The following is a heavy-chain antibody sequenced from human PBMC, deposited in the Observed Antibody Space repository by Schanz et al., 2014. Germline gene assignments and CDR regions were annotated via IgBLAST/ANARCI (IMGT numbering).Heavy chain of an antibody. Sequence: VQVVESGGGLVQPGGSLRLSCAASGFTFSTYYMNWVRQAPGKGLEWLSSISHTGETQHSADSVQGRFTISRDNAKNSLYLQLSSLQGEDTAVYFCARVVFFCDSSSCMNFYYMDVWGKGTTVTVSS. CDR1: GFTFSTYY. CDR2: ISHTGETQ. V-gene: IGHV3-11*01. J-gene: IGHJ6*03. CDR3: ARVVFFCDSSSCMNFYYMDV. D-gene: IGHD2-21*01.